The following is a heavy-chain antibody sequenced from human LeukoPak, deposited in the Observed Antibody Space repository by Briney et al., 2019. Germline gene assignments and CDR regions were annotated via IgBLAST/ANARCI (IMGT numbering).Heavy chain of an antibody. CDR2: ISGSGGST. D-gene: IGHD5-18*01. CDR3: AKDLDTAMVSDAFDI. CDR1: GFTFSSYA. J-gene: IGHJ3*02. V-gene: IGHV3-23*01. Sequence: GGSLRLSCATSGFTFSSYAMSWVRQAPGKGLEWVSAISGSGGSTYYADSVKGRFTISRDNSKNTLHLQMNSLRAEDTAVYYCAKDLDTAMVSDAFDIWGQGTMVTVSS.